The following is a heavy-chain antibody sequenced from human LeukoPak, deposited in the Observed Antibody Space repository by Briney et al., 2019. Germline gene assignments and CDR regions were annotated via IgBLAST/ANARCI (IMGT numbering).Heavy chain of an antibody. V-gene: IGHV3-73*01. CDR3: TRQGYSSGCFDY. CDR2: IRSKANSYAT. D-gene: IGHD6-19*01. Sequence: GGSLSLSCAASGFTFSGSAMHWVRQASGKGLEGVGRIRSKANSYATAYAASVKGRFTISRDDSKNTAYLQMNSLKTEDTAVYYCTRQGYSSGCFDYWGQGTLVTVSS. CDR1: GFTFSGSA. J-gene: IGHJ4*02.